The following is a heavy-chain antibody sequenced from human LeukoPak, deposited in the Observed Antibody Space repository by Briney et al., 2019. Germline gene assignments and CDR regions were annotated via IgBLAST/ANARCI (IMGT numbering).Heavy chain of an antibody. CDR1: GYTFTSYD. CDR2: MNPNSGTT. D-gene: IGHD6-13*01. J-gene: IGHJ2*01. CDR3: ARGRNRGITGAGTKYFDL. V-gene: IGHV1-8*01. Sequence: ASVKVSCKASGYTFTSYDINWVRQATGQGLEWMGWMNPNSGTTGYAQKFQDRVTMTRNTSISTAYMELSSLNSEDTAVYYCARGRNRGITGAGTKYFDLWGRGTLLIVSS.